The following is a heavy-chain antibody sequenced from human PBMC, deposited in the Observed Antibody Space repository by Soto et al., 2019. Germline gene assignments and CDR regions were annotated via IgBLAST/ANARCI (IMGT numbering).Heavy chain of an antibody. Sequence: KVSCKVSGYTLTELSMHWVRQAPGKGLEWMGGFDPEDGETIYAQKFQGRVTMTEDTSTDTAYMELSSLRSEDTAVYYCATVSRRCTNGVCPNWFDPWGQGTLVTVSS. CDR2: FDPEDGET. D-gene: IGHD2-8*01. J-gene: IGHJ5*02. CDR1: GYTLTELS. CDR3: ATVSRRCTNGVCPNWFDP. V-gene: IGHV1-24*01.